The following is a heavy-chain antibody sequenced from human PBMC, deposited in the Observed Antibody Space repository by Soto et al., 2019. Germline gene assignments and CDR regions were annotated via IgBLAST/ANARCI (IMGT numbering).Heavy chain of an antibody. CDR1: GFTFSSYY. Sequence: GGSLRLSCAASGFTFSSYYMHWVRQATGKGLEWVSAIGTAGDTYYPGSVKGRFTISRENAKNSLYLQMNSLRAGDTAVYYCARGIAYCGGDCAPDAFDIWGQGTMVTVSS. V-gene: IGHV3-13*04. J-gene: IGHJ3*02. CDR2: IGTAGDT. CDR3: ARGIAYCGGDCAPDAFDI. D-gene: IGHD2-21*02.